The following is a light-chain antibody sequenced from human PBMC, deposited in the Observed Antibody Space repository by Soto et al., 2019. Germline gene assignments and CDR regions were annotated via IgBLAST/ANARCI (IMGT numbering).Light chain of an antibody. J-gene: IGKJ1*01. CDR2: KAS. Sequence: DIQXTXSPSTXXXXXGDRVTITCRASQSISSWLAWYQQKPGKAPKLLIYKASSLESGVPSRFSGSGSGTEFTLTISSLHPDDFATYYCQQYNSYSWTFGQGTKVEIK. CDR3: QQYNSYSWT. V-gene: IGKV1-5*03. CDR1: QSISSW.